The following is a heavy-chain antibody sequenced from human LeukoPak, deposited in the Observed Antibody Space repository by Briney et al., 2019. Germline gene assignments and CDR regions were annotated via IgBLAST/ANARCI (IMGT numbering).Heavy chain of an antibody. D-gene: IGHD6-19*01. J-gene: IGHJ4*02. CDR3: ARVSYSSGWYVDY. CDR2: IKQDGSEK. Sequence: GGSLKPSCAASGFTFISYWRSWVRQAPGKGLDGVANIKQDGSEKYYVDSVKGRFTISRDNAKNSLYLQMNSLRAEDTAVYYCARVSYSSGWYVDYWGQGTLVTVSS. CDR1: GFTFISYW. V-gene: IGHV3-7*04.